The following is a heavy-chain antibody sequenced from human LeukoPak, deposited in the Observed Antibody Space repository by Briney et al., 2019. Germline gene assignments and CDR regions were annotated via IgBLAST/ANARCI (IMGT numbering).Heavy chain of an antibody. V-gene: IGHV3-48*04. CDR1: GFTFSSYS. D-gene: IGHD3-22*01. CDR2: ISSRSSTI. CDR3: AKDENYYDSSGYYPPFY. Sequence: SGGSLRLSCAASGFTFSSYSMNWVRQAPGKGLEWVSYISSRSSTIYYADSVKGRFTISRDNAKNTLYLQMNSLRAEDTAVYYCAKDENYYDSSGYYPPFYWGQGTLVTVSS. J-gene: IGHJ4*02.